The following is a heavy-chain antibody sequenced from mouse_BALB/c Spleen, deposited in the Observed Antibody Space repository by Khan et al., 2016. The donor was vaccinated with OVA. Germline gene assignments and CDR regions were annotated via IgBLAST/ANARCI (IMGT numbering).Heavy chain of an antibody. V-gene: IGHV5-17*02. D-gene: IGHD2-1*01. CDR2: ISSGSSTI. CDR1: GFTFSSFG. Sequence: EVQLVESGGGLVQPGGSRKLSCAASGFTFSSFGMHWVRQARKKGLEWVAYISSGSSTIYYVDTVKGRFTISRDSPKNTLFLQMTSLRSEDTAMYYCARSGGNFHWYFDVWGAGTSVTVSS. J-gene: IGHJ1*01. CDR3: ARSGGNFHWYFDV.